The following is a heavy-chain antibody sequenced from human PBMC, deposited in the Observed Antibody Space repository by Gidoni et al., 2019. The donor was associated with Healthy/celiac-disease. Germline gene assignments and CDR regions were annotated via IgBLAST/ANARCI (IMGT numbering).Heavy chain of an antibody. CDR3: ARDCGGDCYPLYYYYGMDV. J-gene: IGHJ6*02. CDR1: GGTFSSYA. D-gene: IGHD2-21*02. V-gene: IGHV1-69*09. CDR2: IIPILGIA. Sequence: QVQLVQSGAEVKKPGSSVKVSCQASGGTFSSYAISWVRQAPGQGLEWMGRIIPILGIANYAQKFQGRVTITADKSTSTAYMELSSLRSEDTAVYYCARDCGGDCYPLYYYYGMDVWGQGTTVTVSS.